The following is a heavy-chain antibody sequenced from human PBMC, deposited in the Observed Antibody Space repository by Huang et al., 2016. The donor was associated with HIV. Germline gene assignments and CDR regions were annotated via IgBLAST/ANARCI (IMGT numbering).Heavy chain of an antibody. CDR1: GYTFTSYY. V-gene: IGHV1-46*03. Sequence: QVQLVQSGAEVKKPGASVRVSRKASGYTFTSYYMHWVRQAPGQGLEWMGIINSIGGSTTYAQKFQGRVTMTRDTSTSTVYMELSNLRSEDTAVYYCARERRGFGMDVWGKGTTVTISS. CDR3: ARERRGFGMDV. CDR2: INSIGGST. J-gene: IGHJ6*04.